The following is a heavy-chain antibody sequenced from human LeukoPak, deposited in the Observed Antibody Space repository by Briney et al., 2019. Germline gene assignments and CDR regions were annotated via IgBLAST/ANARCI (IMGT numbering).Heavy chain of an antibody. V-gene: IGHV4-39*07. CDR3: ARYPSDYGDYVGGFDP. J-gene: IGHJ5*02. CDR1: GGSISRSRYY. CDR2: IYYSGST. Sequence: NSSEILSLTCTVSGGSISRSRYYWGWIRQPPGKGLEWIGRIYYSGSTYYHPSLKSRVTISVDTSKNQYSLKLSSVTAADTAVYYCARYPSDYGDYVGGFDPWGHGTLVTVSS. D-gene: IGHD4-17*01.